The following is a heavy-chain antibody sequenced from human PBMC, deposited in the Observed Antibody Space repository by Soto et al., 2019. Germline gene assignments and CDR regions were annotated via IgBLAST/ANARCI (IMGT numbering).Heavy chain of an antibody. Sequence: QVQLQESGPGLVKPSETLSLTCTVSGGSISSYYWSWIRQPPGKGLEWIGYIYYSGSTNYNPSLKSRVTISVDTSKNKFSLKLSSVTAADTAVYYCARYNWGAIGAFDIWGQGTMVTVSS. V-gene: IGHV4-59*01. CDR2: IYYSGST. J-gene: IGHJ3*02. D-gene: IGHD1-1*01. CDR1: GGSISSYY. CDR3: ARYNWGAIGAFDI.